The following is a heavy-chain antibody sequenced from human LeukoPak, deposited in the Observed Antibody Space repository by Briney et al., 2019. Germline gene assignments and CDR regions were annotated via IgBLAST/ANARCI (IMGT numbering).Heavy chain of an antibody. Sequence: ASVKVSCEASRYTFTSYYMHWVRQAPGQGLEWMGIINPSGGSTSYAQKFQGRVTMTRDMSTSTVYMELSSLRSEDTAVYYCATGLEMATLADYWGQGTLVTVSS. CDR2: INPSGGST. CDR1: RYTFTSYY. D-gene: IGHD5-24*01. V-gene: IGHV1-46*01. CDR3: ATGLEMATLADY. J-gene: IGHJ4*02.